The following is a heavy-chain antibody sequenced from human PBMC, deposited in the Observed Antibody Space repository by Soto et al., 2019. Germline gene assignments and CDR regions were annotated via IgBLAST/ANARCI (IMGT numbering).Heavy chain of an antibody. D-gene: IGHD1-26*01. CDR3: ARVRRRVELGY. V-gene: IGHV4-34*01. Sequence: QVQLQQWGAGLLKPSETLSLTCAVYGGSFSGYYWSWIRQPPGKGLEWIGEINHSGSTNYNPSLKSRVTISVDSSKNQFSLKLSSVTAADTAVYYCARVRRRVELGYWGQGTLVTVSS. CDR2: INHSGST. CDR1: GGSFSGYY. J-gene: IGHJ4*02.